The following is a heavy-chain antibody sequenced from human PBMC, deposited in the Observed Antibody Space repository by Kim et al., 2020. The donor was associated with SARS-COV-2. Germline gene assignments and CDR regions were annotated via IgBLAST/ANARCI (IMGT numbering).Heavy chain of an antibody. J-gene: IGHJ3*02. D-gene: IGHD1-1*01. CDR1: GFTFSGSA. CDR2: IRSKANSYAT. Sequence: GGSLRLSCGASGFTFSGSAMHWVRQAPGKGLEWVGRIRSKANSYATGYVESVKGRFTISRDDSRNTAYLQMNSLKTEDTAVYYCTRVPGTTLASWDAFDIWGQGTMVTVSS. V-gene: IGHV3-73*01. CDR3: TRVPGTTLASWDAFDI.